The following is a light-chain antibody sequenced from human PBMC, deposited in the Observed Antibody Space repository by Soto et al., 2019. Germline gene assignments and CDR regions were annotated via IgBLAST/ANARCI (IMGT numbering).Light chain of an antibody. CDR1: QSVSSNY. CDR3: QQYNNWPRT. Sequence: EIVLTHSPGTLSLCPGESATLSCLASQSVSSNYLACHQQNPGQPPRLLIYDASSRATGTPDRFSGSGSGTDFTLTISSLQSEDFAVHYCQQYNNWPRTFGQGTKVDIK. J-gene: IGKJ1*01. CDR2: DAS. V-gene: IGKV3-20*01.